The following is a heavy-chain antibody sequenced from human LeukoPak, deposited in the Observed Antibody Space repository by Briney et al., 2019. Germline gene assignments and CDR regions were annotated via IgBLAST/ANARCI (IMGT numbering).Heavy chain of an antibody. V-gene: IGHV3-30*04. Sequence: GRSLRLSCAASGFTFSSYAMHWVRQAPGKGLEWVGVISYDGSNKYYADSVKGRFTISRDNSKNTLYLQMNSLRAEDTAVFYYASQRLPGDYWGQGTLVTVP. D-gene: IGHD4-11*01. CDR2: ISYDGSNK. CDR3: ASQRLPGDY. CDR1: GFTFSSYA. J-gene: IGHJ4*02.